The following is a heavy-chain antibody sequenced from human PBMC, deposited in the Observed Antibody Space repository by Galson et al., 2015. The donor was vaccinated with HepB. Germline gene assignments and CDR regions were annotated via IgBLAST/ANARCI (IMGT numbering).Heavy chain of an antibody. Sequence: SLRLSCAASGFTFSSYGMHWVRQAPGKGLEWVSAISGSGGSTYYADSVKGRFTISRDNSKNTLYLQMNSLRAEDTAVYYCAKEEQQLTPFDYWGQGTLVTVSS. CDR2: ISGSGGST. CDR1: GFTFSSYG. V-gene: IGHV3-23*01. D-gene: IGHD6-13*01. J-gene: IGHJ4*02. CDR3: AKEEQQLTPFDY.